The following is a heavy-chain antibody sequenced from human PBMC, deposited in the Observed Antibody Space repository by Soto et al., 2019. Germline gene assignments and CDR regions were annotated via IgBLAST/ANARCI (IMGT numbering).Heavy chain of an antibody. CDR2: INPSDGST. V-gene: IGHV1-46*03. J-gene: IGHJ4*02. CDR3: ARDSRGYSGTIDY. D-gene: IGHD5-12*01. CDR1: GYTFTSNY. Sequence: ETSVKVSCKESGYTFTSNYMHWVRQAPGQGLEWMGIINPSDGSTSYAQKFQGRVTMTRDTSTSTVYMELSSLRSEDTAVYYCARDSRGYSGTIDYWGQGTLVTVSS.